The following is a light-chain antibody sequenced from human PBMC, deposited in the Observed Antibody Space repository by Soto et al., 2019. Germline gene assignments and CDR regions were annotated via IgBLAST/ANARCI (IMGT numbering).Light chain of an antibody. V-gene: IGKV2-28*01. CDR3: MQALQTLPIT. CDR1: RSLLHSDGFNY. CDR2: LGS. J-gene: IGKJ5*01. Sequence: DIVLTQSPLSLPVTPGEPASISCRSSRSLLHSDGFNYLDWYLQKPGQSPQLLIYLGSYRASGVPDRFSGSVSGADFTLKISTVEAEDVGFYFCMQALQTLPITFGEGTRLDIK.